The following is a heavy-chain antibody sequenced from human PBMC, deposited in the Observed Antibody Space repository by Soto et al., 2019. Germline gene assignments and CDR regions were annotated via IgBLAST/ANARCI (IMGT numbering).Heavy chain of an antibody. D-gene: IGHD1-1*01. CDR1: GQSFSGHS. CDR2: INESGST. V-gene: IGHV4-34*01. J-gene: IGHJ4*02. CDR3: ARGSGIVALPGELEDVKYDY. Sequence: QVQLQQWGAGLVKPSETLSLSCAVYGQSFSGHSWAWIRQPPGKGLEWIGEINESGSTYYNPSLKSQVTISTDTSKNQFSRKLSSVSAADTAAYFCARGSGIVALPGELEDVKYDYWGQGTLVNVSS.